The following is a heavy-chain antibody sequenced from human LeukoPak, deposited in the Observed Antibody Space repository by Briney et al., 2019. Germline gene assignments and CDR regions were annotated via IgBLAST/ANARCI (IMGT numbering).Heavy chain of an antibody. J-gene: IGHJ4*02. CDR1: GFTFSTYC. CDR3: ARGYSSSYRIDY. V-gene: IGHV3-74*01. CDR2: INTDGSST. Sequence: PGGSLRLSCAASGFTFSTYCMHCVRHVPGKGLLWVSRINTDGSSTAYADSVKGRFTISRDNAKNTLYLQMNSLRAEDTAVYYCARGYSSSYRIDYWGQGTLVTVSS. D-gene: IGHD6-6*01.